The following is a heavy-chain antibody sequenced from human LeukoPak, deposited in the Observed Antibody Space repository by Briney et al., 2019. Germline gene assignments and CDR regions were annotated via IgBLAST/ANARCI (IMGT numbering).Heavy chain of an antibody. CDR3: ARGPIPNYDFWSGYYTVAFDI. Sequence: ASVKVSCKASGYTFTSYAMNWVRQAPGQGLEWMGWINTNTGNPTYAQGFTGRFDFSLDTSVSTAYLQISSLKAEDTAVYYCARGPIPNYDFWSGYYTVAFDIWGQGTMVTVSS. J-gene: IGHJ3*02. CDR1: GYTFTSYA. D-gene: IGHD3-3*01. CDR2: INTNTGNP. V-gene: IGHV7-4-1*02.